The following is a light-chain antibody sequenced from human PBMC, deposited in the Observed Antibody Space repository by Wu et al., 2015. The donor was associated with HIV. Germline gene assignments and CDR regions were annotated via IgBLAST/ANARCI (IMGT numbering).Light chain of an antibody. J-gene: IGKJ2*01. Sequence: EIVLTQSPGTLSLSPGERATLSCRASQSVSSSYLAWYQQKPGQAPRLLIYGASSGATGIPDRFSGSGSGTDFTLTISRLEPEDFAVYYCQQYGRSPSTFGQGTKLEIK. CDR1: QSVSSSY. V-gene: IGKV3-20*01. CDR3: QQYGRSPST. CDR2: GAS.